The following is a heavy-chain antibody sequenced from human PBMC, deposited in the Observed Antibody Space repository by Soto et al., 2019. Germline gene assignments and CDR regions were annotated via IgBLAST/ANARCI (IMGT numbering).Heavy chain of an antibody. J-gene: IGHJ4*02. CDR3: ARDRSSASGSYYNPPLSY. Sequence: PGGSLRLSCAASGFAVSSYGMHWVRQAPGKGLEWVAVIWYDEKSKYYADSVEGRFTISRDSSSNTLYLQMNSLRAEDTATYYCARDRSSASGSYYNPPLSYWGQGTPVTVSS. CDR1: GFAVSSYG. V-gene: IGHV3-33*01. D-gene: IGHD3-10*01. CDR2: IWYDEKSK.